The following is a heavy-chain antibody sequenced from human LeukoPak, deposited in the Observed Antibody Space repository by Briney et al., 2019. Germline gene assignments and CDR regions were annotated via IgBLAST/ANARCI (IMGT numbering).Heavy chain of an antibody. Sequence: GGSLRLSCAASGFTFSSYGMSWVRQAPGKGLEWVGFIRSKAYGGTTEYAASVKGRFTISRDDSKSIAYLQMNSLKTEDTAVYYCTRYIVAKSLYYFDYWGQGTLVTVSS. CDR3: TRYIVAKSLYYFDY. J-gene: IGHJ4*02. D-gene: IGHD5-12*01. V-gene: IGHV3-49*04. CDR2: IRSKAYGGTT. CDR1: GFTFSSYG.